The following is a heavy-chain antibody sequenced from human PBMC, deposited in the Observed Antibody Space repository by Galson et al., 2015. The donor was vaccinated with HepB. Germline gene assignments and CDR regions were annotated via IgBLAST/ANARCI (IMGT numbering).Heavy chain of an antibody. Sequence: QSGAEVKKPGESLRISCQVSGYTFTNYWIGWLRQMPGKGLEWLGVINPGDSQTKYSPSFQGQVTISADRSSRTAYLQWSSLRDSDTSIYYCARLSRSYVVAVPSYYFDSWGQGTLVTVSS. D-gene: IGHD3-10*02. CDR1: GYTFTNYW. V-gene: IGHV5-51*03. CDR3: ARLSRSYVVAVPSYYFDS. CDR2: INPGDSQT. J-gene: IGHJ4*02.